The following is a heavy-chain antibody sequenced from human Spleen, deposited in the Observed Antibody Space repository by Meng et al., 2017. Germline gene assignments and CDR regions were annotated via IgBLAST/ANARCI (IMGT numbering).Heavy chain of an antibody. Sequence: SETLSLTCTVSGYSISSGYYWGWIRQPPGKGLEWIGYIYYSGSTNYNPSLKSRVTMSVDTSKNQFSLKLNSVTAADSAVYYCARGGYSYDYFFDYWGQGTLVTVSS. CDR3: ARGGYSYDYFFDY. CDR2: IYYSGST. J-gene: IGHJ4*02. V-gene: IGHV4-61*01. CDR1: GYSISSGYY. D-gene: IGHD5-18*01.